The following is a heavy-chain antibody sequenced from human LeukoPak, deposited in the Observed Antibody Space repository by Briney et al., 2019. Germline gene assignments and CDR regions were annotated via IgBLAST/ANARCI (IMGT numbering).Heavy chain of an antibody. CDR3: ARGPFYGYSSSWRKNHFDY. V-gene: IGHV4-34*01. CDR2: INHSGST. D-gene: IGHD6-13*01. J-gene: IGHJ4*02. Sequence: SETLSLTCVVYGGSFSGYYWSWIRQPPGKGLEWIGEINHSGSTNYNPSLKSRVTISVDTSKNQFSLKLSSVTAADTAVYYCARGPFYGYSSSWRKNHFDYWGQGTLVTVSS. CDR1: GGSFSGYY.